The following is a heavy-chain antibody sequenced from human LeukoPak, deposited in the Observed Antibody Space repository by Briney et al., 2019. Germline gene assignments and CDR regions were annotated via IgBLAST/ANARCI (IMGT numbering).Heavy chain of an antibody. CDR3: ARGSSSSDYYHFDY. CDR2: IYTDGSTT. CDR1: GFTFSSYW. Sequence: PVGSLRLSCAASGFTFSSYWMHWVRQAPGKGLVWVSRIYTDGSTTRYADSVKGRFTISRDNAKNTLYLQMNSLRAEDTAVYYCARGSSSSDYYHFDYWGQGTLVTVSS. D-gene: IGHD3-22*01. V-gene: IGHV3-74*01. J-gene: IGHJ4*02.